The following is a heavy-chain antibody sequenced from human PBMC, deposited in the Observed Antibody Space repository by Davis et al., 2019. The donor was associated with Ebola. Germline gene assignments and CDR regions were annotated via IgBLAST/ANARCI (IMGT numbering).Heavy chain of an antibody. Sequence: SETLSLTCTVSGGPISSGGYYWSWIRQHPGKGLEFIGYIYYSGRTNYNPALKSRVTISVDKSKNQFSLKLSSVTAADTAVYYCARGNYDFWSGVIGGIGMDVWGQGTTVTVSS. J-gene: IGHJ6*02. CDR2: IYYSGRT. CDR1: GGPISSGGYY. D-gene: IGHD3-3*01. V-gene: IGHV4-61*08. CDR3: ARGNYDFWSGVIGGIGMDV.